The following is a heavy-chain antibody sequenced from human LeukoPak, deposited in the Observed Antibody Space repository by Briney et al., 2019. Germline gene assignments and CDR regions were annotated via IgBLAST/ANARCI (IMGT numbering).Heavy chain of an antibody. D-gene: IGHD2-8*01. CDR2: IKSRNSDI. V-gene: IGHV3-48*02. J-gene: IGHJ4*02. CDR1: GVTFSSYS. CDR3: VRDDQWSFDY. Sequence: PAETLRLSCVASGVTFSSYSMNWVRQAPGKGLEWFSYIKSRNSDISYADSVKGRFTISRDEAKNSLYLQMNSLRDEDTAIYYCVRDDQWSFDYWGQGTLVSVSS.